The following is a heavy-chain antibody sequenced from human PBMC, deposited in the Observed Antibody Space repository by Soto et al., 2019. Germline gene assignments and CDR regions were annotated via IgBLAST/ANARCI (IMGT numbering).Heavy chain of an antibody. D-gene: IGHD5-18*01. CDR1: GFTFSSYA. Sequence: GGSLRLSCAASGFTFSSYAMHWVRQAPGKGLEWVAVISYDGSNKYYADSVKGRFTISRDNSKNTLYLQMNSLRAEDTAVYYCARERGYSYVKTPHYGMDVWGQGTTVTVSS. J-gene: IGHJ6*02. CDR3: ARERGYSYVKTPHYGMDV. V-gene: IGHV3-30-3*01. CDR2: ISYDGSNK.